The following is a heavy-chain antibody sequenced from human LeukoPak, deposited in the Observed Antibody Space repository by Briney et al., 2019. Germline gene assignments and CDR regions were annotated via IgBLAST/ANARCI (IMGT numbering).Heavy chain of an antibody. CDR2: IIPIFGTA. Sequence: SVKVSCKASGGTFSSYAISWVRQAPGQGLEWMGGIIPIFGTANYAQKFQGRVTITADESTSTAYMELSSLRSEDTAVYYCARAPLYCTNGVCHRYYYYGMDVWGQGSTVTVSS. J-gene: IGHJ6*02. CDR1: GGTFSSYA. V-gene: IGHV1-69*13. CDR3: ARAPLYCTNGVCHRYYYYGMDV. D-gene: IGHD2-8*01.